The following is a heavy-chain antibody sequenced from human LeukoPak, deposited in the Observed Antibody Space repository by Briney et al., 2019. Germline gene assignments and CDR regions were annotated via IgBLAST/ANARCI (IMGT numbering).Heavy chain of an antibody. CDR2: IISLFGTA. CDR1: GGTFSTYA. D-gene: IGHD3-10*01. V-gene: IGHV1-69*13. J-gene: IGHJ6*03. CDR3: AREHYSYGSGSSLPKYYYYFYMDV. Sequence: VASVKVSSKASGGTFSTYAISGVRHAPGQGRVWMGGIISLFGTATNAQKFQGRVTITADESTSTACMELSSLKSEDTAVYYCAREHYSYGSGSSLPKYYYYFYMDVWGKGTTVTISS.